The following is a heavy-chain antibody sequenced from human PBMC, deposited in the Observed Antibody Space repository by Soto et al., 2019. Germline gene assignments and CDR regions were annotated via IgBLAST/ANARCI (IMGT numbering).Heavy chain of an antibody. J-gene: IGHJ4*02. V-gene: IGHV1-3*01. CDR1: GYTFTNYH. Sequence: ASVKVSCKASGYTFTNYHMHWVRQAPGQRLEWMGRINAGSGNTNYSQKFQGRVTITRDTSASTAYMELSSLRSEDTAVYYCARGASPLIDYWGQGTLVTVSS. D-gene: IGHD1-26*01. CDR2: INAGSGNT. CDR3: ARGASPLIDY.